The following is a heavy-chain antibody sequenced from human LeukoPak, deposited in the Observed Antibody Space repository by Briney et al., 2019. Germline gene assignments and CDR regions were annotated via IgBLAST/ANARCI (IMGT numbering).Heavy chain of an antibody. J-gene: IGHJ4*02. CDR2: MKSKAYGGTT. CDR1: GFTFSSYG. V-gene: IGHV3-49*04. CDR3: TYSAGY. D-gene: IGHD2-21*01. Sequence: GGSLRLSCAASGFTFSSYGMHWVRQAPGKGLEWVGFMKSKAYGGTTEYAASVKGRFTISRDDSKSIAYLQINSLRSEDTAVYYCTYSAGYWGQGTLVTVSS.